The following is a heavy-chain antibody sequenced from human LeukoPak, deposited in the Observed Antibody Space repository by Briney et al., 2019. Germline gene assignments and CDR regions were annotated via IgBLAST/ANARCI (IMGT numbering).Heavy chain of an antibody. J-gene: IGHJ4*02. Sequence: ASVTVSFKASGYTFTGYYIHWVRHPPGQGLEWMGIINPRGGSTSYPQKFQGRVTMTRGMSTSTVYMELSSLRSEGTAVYYCASRGPGRWQQLNYWGQGTLVTVSS. CDR3: ASRGPGRWQQLNY. CDR2: INPRGGST. V-gene: IGHV1-46*01. D-gene: IGHD6-13*01. CDR1: GYTFTGYY.